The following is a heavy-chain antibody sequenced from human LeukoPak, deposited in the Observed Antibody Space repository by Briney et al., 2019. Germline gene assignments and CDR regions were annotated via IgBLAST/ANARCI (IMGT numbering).Heavy chain of an antibody. CDR2: IDWDDDK. Sequence: SGPALVKPPQTLTLTCTFSGFSLSTSGMCVSWIRQPPGKALEWLARIDWDDDKYYSTSLKTRLTISKDTSKNQVVLTMTNMDPVDTATYYCAHRRQYYDSSGYYYDDSWGQGTLVTVSS. D-gene: IGHD3-22*01. J-gene: IGHJ4*02. CDR1: GFSLSTSGMC. V-gene: IGHV2-70*12. CDR3: AHRRQYYDSSGYYYDDS.